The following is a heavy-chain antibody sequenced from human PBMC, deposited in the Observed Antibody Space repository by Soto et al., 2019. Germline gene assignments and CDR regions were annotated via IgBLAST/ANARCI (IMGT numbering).Heavy chain of an antibody. V-gene: IGHV1-2*04. D-gene: IGHD6-13*01. J-gene: IGHJ6*02. CDR3: ATGETAAAVAYYYYGMEV. CDR1: GYTFTGYY. CDR2: INPNSGGT. Sequence: SVKVSCKASGYTFTGYYMHWVRQAPGQGLEWMGWINPNSGGTNYAQKFQGWVTMTRGTSISTAYMELSRLRSDDTAVYYCATGETAAAVAYYYYGMEVSGQGTTVNVSS.